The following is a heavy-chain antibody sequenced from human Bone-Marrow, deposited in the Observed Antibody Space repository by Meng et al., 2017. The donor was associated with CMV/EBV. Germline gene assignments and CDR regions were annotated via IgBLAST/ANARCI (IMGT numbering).Heavy chain of an antibody. CDR1: GGSISSGDYY. CDR3: ARYSYGYLRFYYYYYGMDV. V-gene: IGHV4-30-4*08. CDR2: IYYSGST. J-gene: IGHJ6*02. Sequence: SEPLSLTCTVSGGSISSGDYYWSWIRQPPGKGLEWIGYIYYSGSTYYNPSLKSRVTISVDTSKNQFSLKLSSVTAADTAVYYCARYSYGYLRFYYYYYGMDVWGQGTTVTVSS. D-gene: IGHD5-18*01.